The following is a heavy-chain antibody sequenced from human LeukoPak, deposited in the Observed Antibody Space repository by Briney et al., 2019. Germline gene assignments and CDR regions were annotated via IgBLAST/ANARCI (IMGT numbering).Heavy chain of an antibody. J-gene: IGHJ3*02. CDR2: IYHSGST. CDR1: GGSISSSNW. D-gene: IGHD3-22*01. CDR3: ARLAYYYDSSGSSDAFDI. Sequence: PSETLSLTCAVSGGSISSSNWWSWVLQPPGMGLEWIGEIYHSGSTNYNPSLKSRVTISVDKSKNQFSLKLSSVTAADTAVYYCARLAYYYDSSGSSDAFDIWGQGPTVTVSS. V-gene: IGHV4-4*02.